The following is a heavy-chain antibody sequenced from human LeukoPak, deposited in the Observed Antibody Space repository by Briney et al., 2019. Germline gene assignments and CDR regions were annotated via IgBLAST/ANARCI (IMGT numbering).Heavy chain of an antibody. J-gene: IGHJ4*02. CDR2: IKQDGSEK. CDR3: ARAPLQLWLYFDY. V-gene: IGHV3-7*04. CDR1: GFTFSSYW. Sequence: SGGSLRLSCAASGFTFSSYWMSWVRQAPGKGLEWVANIKQDGSEKYYVDSVKGRFTISRDNAKNSLYLQMNSLRAEDTAVYYCARAPLQLWLYFDYWGQGTLVTVSS. D-gene: IGHD5-18*01.